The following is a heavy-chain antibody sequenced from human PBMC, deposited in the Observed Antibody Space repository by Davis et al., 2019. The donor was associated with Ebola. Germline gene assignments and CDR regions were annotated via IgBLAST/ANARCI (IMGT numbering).Heavy chain of an antibody. D-gene: IGHD2-2*01. CDR2: INSDNGDT. CDR1: GYILTEIS. V-gene: IGHV1-2*02. J-gene: IGHJ4*02. Sequence: APVKVSCKVSGYILTEISMHWVRQAPGQGLEWLGWINSDNGDTNYAQKFQGRVTMTRDTSISTAYMELSRLRSDDTAVYYCAREANQLLSYWGQGTLVTVSS. CDR3: AREANQLLSY.